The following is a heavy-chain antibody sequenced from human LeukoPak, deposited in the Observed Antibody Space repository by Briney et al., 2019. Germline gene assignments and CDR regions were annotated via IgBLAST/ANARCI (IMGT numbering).Heavy chain of an antibody. D-gene: IGHD2-15*01. CDR2: ISSSGSTI. V-gene: IGHV3-11*01. CDR3: ARARWWFFDY. Sequence: GGSLRLSCVASGFAFSDDSMNWVRQPPGKGLEWVSYISSSGSTIYYADSVKGRFTISRDNAKNSLYLQMNSLRAEDTAVYYCARARWWFFDYWGQGTLVTVSS. CDR1: GFAFSDDS. J-gene: IGHJ4*02.